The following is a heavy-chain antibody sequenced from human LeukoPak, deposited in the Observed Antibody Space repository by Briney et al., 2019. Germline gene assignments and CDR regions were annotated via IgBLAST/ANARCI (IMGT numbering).Heavy chain of an antibody. J-gene: IGHJ4*02. CDR1: GFTFSSYS. V-gene: IGHV3-21*01. D-gene: IGHD6-13*01. CDR3: ARGELGSVDY. CDR2: ISSSSSYI. Sequence: GGSLRLSCAASGFTFSSYSMNWVGQAPGKGLEWVSSISSSSSYIYYADSVKGRFTISRDNAKKSLYLQMNSLRAEDTAVYYCARGELGSVDYWGQGTLVTVSS.